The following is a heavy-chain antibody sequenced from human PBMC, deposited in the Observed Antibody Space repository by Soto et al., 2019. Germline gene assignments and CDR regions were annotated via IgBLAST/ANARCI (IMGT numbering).Heavy chain of an antibody. J-gene: IGHJ3*02. CDR2: IYYSGST. Sequence: SETLSLTCTVSGGSLRSGRGYWGWIRQSPGKGLEWIASIYYSGSTYYNPSLKSRVTISVDTSKNQFSLKLSSVTAADTAVYYWAKGGSGSFSNAFDIWGKGKMVTV. CDR1: GGSLRSGRGY. CDR3: AKGGSGSFSNAFDI. D-gene: IGHD3-10*01. V-gene: IGHV4-39*01.